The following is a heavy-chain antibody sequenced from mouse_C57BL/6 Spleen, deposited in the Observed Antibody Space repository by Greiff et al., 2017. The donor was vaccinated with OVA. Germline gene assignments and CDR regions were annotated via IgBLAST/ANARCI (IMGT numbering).Heavy chain of an antibody. V-gene: IGHV1-53*01. CDR3: ARRDGSSFYWYFDV. CDR1: GYTFTSYW. D-gene: IGHD1-1*01. J-gene: IGHJ1*03. Sequence: VQLQESGTELVKPGASVKLSCKASGYTFTSYWMHWVKQRPGQGLEWIGNINPSNGGTNYNEKFKSKATLTVDKSSSTAYMQLSSLTSEDSAVYYCARRDGSSFYWYFDVWGTGTTVTVSS. CDR2: INPSNGGT.